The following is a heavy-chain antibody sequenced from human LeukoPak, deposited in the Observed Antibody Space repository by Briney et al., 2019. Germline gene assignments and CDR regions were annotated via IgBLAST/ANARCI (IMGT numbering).Heavy chain of an antibody. V-gene: IGHV7-4-1*02. D-gene: IGHD3-9*01. J-gene: IGHJ6*02. Sequence: ASVKVSCKASGYTFTSYAMNWVRQAPGQGLEWMGWINTNTGNPTYAQGFTGRFVFSLDTSVSTAYLQISSLKAEDTAVYYCARNPTGDILVSYYYYGMDVWGQGTTVTVSS. CDR1: GYTFTSYA. CDR2: INTNTGNP. CDR3: ARNPTGDILVSYYYYGMDV.